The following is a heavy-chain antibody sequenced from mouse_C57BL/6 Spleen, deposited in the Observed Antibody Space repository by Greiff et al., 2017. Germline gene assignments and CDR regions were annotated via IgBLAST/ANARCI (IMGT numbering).Heavy chain of an antibody. Sequence: QVQLQQPGAELVRPGSSVKLSCKASGYTFTSYWMHWVKQRPRQGLEWIGNIDPSDSETHYDQKFKDKATLTVDTSSSTAYMQLSSLTSEDSAVYYWAREQALLNPYVDVWGTGTTVTVSS. V-gene: IGHV1-52*01. J-gene: IGHJ1*03. CDR2: IDPSDSET. CDR3: AREQALLNPYVDV. D-gene: IGHD3-2*02. CDR1: GYTFTSYW.